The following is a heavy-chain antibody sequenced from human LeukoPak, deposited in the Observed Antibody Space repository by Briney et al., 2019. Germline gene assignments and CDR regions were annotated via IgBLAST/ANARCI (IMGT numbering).Heavy chain of an antibody. CDR1: GFTFSVHY. J-gene: IGHJ4*02. CDR3: TRDPRLLDY. Sequence: GGSLRLSCGASGFTFSVHYMSWIRQAPGKGLELVAYINGGGDVITYADSVKGRFTISRDNAKNSLYLQMNSLRDEDTAVYYCTRDPRLLDYWGQGALVSVSS. V-gene: IGHV3-11*01. CDR2: INGGGDVI.